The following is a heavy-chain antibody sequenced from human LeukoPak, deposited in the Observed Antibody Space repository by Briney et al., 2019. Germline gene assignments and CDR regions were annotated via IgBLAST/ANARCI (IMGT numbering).Heavy chain of an antibody. CDR3: ARGSTVVTVDAFDI. Sequence: SETLSLTCAVYGGSFSGYYWSWIRQPPGKGLEWIGEINHSGSTNYNPSLKSRVTISVDTSKNQISLKLSSVTAADTAVYYCARGSTVVTVDAFDIWGQGTMVTVSS. J-gene: IGHJ3*02. CDR1: GGSFSGYY. CDR2: INHSGST. D-gene: IGHD4-23*01. V-gene: IGHV4-34*01.